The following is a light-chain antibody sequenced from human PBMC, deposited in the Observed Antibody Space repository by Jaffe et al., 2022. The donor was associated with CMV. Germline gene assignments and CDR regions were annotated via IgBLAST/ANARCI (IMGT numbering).Light chain of an antibody. V-gene: IGKV1-39*01. CDR3: QQSYSLPFT. CDR2: GTS. Sequence: DIQMTQSPSSLSASVGDRVTITCRASQSISIYVNWYQQKPGKAPNVLIYGTSTLQSRVPSRFSGSGSGTDFTLTISSLQTEDFATYYCQQSYSLPFTFGQGTRLEIK. J-gene: IGKJ5*01. CDR1: QSISIY.